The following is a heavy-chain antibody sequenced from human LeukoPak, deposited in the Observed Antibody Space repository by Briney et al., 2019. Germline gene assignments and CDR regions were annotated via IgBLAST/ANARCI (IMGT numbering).Heavy chain of an antibody. J-gene: IGHJ5*02. CDR2: ISSSSSTI. CDR3: ARPPRWAGTGLNWFDP. Sequence: GGSLRLSCAASGFTFSSYSMNWVRQAPGKGLEWVSYISSSSSTIYYADSVKGRFTISRDNAKNSLYLQMNSLRAEDTAVYYCARPPRWAGTGLNWFDPWGQGTLVTVSS. CDR1: GFTFSSYS. V-gene: IGHV3-48*01. D-gene: IGHD3/OR15-3a*01.